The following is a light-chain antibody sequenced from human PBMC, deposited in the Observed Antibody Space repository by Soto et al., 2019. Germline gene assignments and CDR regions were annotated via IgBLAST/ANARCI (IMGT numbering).Light chain of an antibody. J-gene: IGKJ1*01. Sequence: EIVMTQSPATLSVSPGERATLSCRASQSVSSNLAWYQQKPGQAPRLLMYGSFTRATGIPDRFSGSGAGTAVTLPVSSLPFEDSAVYYCQQHNNWPPWTFGQGTKVEIK. CDR1: QSVSSN. CDR3: QQHNNWPPWT. V-gene: IGKV3-15*01. CDR2: GSF.